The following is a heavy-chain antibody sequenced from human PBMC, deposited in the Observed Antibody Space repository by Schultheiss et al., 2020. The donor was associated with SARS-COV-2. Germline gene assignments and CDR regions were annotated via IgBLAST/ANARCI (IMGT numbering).Heavy chain of an antibody. Sequence: SETLSLTCTVSGGSISGYYWSWIRQPPGKGLEWIGYIYFSGSTNYNPSLESRVTISVDTSKNQFSLKLSSVTAADTAVYYCASTYYYDSSGYYQLDYWGQGTLVTVSS. CDR2: IYFSGST. V-gene: IGHV4-59*01. D-gene: IGHD3-22*01. CDR1: GGSISGYY. J-gene: IGHJ4*02. CDR3: ASTYYYDSSGYYQLDY.